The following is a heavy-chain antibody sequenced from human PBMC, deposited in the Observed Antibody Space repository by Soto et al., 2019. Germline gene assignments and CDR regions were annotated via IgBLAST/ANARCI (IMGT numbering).Heavy chain of an antibody. D-gene: IGHD3-10*01. CDR3: ARDTHYGSGSYVAFDI. J-gene: IGHJ3*02. CDR1: GFTFSSYG. V-gene: IGHV3-33*01. CDR2: IWYDGSNK. Sequence: QVQLVESGGGVVQPGRSLRLSCAASGFTFSSYGMHWVRQAPGKGLVWVAVIWYDGSNKYYADSVKGRFTISSDNSTNPLYLQMNSLRAEDTAVYYCARDTHYGSGSYVAFDIWGQGTMVTVSS.